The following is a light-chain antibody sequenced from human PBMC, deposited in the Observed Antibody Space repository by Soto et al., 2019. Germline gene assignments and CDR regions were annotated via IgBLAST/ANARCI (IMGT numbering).Light chain of an antibody. CDR3: PQYAYSPHT. J-gene: IGKJ2*01. Sequence: EIVLTQSPGTLSLSPGERGTLSCRASQSVSSYYLAWYQQRPGQAPRLLIYGASSRATGIPDRFSGSGSRTDFTLTISRLEPEDFAVYYCPQYAYSPHTFGQGTNLEIK. V-gene: IGKV3-20*01. CDR2: GAS. CDR1: QSVSSYY.